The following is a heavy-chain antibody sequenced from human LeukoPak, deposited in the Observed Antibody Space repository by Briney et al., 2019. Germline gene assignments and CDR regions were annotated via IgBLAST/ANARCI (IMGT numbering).Heavy chain of an antibody. CDR1: GFTFSSYS. V-gene: IGHV3-21*01. CDR2: ISSSSSYT. CDR3: ASGGGSCDY. Sequence: GGSLRLSCAASGFTFSSYSMNWVRHAPGKGLEWVSSISSSSSYTYYADSVKGRFTISRDNAENSLYLQMNSLRAEDTAVYYCASGGGSCDYWGQGTLVTVSS. D-gene: IGHD2-15*01. J-gene: IGHJ4*02.